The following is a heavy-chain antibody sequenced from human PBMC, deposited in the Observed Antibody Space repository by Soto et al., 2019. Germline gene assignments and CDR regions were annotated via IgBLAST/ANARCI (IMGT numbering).Heavy chain of an antibody. Sequence: VASVKVSCKASGGTFSSYAISWVRQAPGQGLEWMGGIIPIFGTANYAQKFQGRVTITADESTSTAYMELSSLRSEDTAVYYCASNSNTYYYASTNPHDAFDIWGQGTMVTVSS. CDR3: ASNSNTYYYASTNPHDAFDI. CDR1: GGTFSSYA. V-gene: IGHV1-69*13. J-gene: IGHJ3*02. D-gene: IGHD3-22*01. CDR2: IIPIFGTA.